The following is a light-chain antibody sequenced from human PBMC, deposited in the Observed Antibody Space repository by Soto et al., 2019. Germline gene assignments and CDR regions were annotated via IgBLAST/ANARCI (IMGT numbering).Light chain of an antibody. V-gene: IGKV1-5*01. CDR3: QQYNSYST. CDR2: DAS. Sequence: DLQMTQSPSTPSASVGDRVTLTCRASQSISSWLAWYQQKPGKAPKLLIYDASSLESGVPSRFSGSGSGTEFTLTISSLQPDDFATYYCQQYNSYSTFGQGTKVDIK. CDR1: QSISSW. J-gene: IGKJ1*01.